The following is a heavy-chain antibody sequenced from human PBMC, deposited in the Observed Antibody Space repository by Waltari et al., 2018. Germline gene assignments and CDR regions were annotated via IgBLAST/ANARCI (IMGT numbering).Heavy chain of an antibody. V-gene: IGHV4-39*01. J-gene: IGHJ2*01. CDR2: MYYSGST. CDR1: GGSIISAAYY. CDR3: ARQDYYYVKGYFDL. Sequence: QLQLQESGPGLVKPSETLSLTCVVSGGSIISAAYYWGWVRQPPGKGLEFIGSMYYSGSTYYTPSLKRRVTISVDTSQNQCSLRLSSVTAADTAVYYCARQDYYYVKGYFDLWGRGTLVTVSS. D-gene: IGHD3-22*01.